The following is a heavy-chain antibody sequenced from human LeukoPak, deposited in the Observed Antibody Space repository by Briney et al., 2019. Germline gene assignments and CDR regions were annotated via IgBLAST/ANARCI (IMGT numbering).Heavy chain of an antibody. V-gene: IGHV4-39*01. CDR2: LYYSGRT. J-gene: IGHJ4*02. CDR1: GGSFSSTTYY. D-gene: IGHD3-10*01. Sequence: SETLSLTCTVYGGSFSSTTYYWGWIRQPPGKGLEWIGSLYYSGRTYYNPSLESRVTISADTSKRQFSLKLTSVTAADTAVYYCARHTLDFGIDYWGRGTLVTVSS. CDR3: ARHTLDFGIDY.